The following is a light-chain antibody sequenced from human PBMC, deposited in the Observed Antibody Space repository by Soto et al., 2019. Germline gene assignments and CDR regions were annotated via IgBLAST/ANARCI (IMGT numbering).Light chain of an antibody. CDR2: GAS. CDR1: QSVSSD. CDR3: QQCRNWPYT. Sequence: ETVMTQSPGTLSVSVGDRVTLSCRASQSVSSDLAWYQQKSGQAPRLLVFGASTRATGIPARFSGSGTGTDFTLTISSLQSEDFAVYYCQQCRNWPYTFGQGTKLEIK. J-gene: IGKJ2*01. V-gene: IGKV3-15*01.